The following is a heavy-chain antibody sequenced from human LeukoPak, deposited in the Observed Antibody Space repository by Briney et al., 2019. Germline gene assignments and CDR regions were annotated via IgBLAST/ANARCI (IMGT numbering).Heavy chain of an antibody. CDR1: GGSISSYY. CDR3: PRAGDGYRIEAAGNTRFDP. D-gene: IGHD6-13*01. V-gene: IGHV4-4*08. Sequence: SETLSLTCTASGGSISSYYWSWIRQPPGKGLEWIGYIYDSGITNYNPSLKSRVTISVDTSKNLFSLKMSSVTAAHTAVYYCPRAGDGYRIEAAGNTRFDPWGQGTLATVSS. J-gene: IGHJ5*02. CDR2: IYDSGIT.